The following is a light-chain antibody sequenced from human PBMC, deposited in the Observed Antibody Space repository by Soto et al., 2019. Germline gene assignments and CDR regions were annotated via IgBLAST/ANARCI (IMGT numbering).Light chain of an antibody. Sequence: DIQMTLSPSSLSASVGDRVTITCRASQSVSNYLNWFQHKPGRAPKLLIHTASTLRSGVQSRFRGSGAGAHFTLTISSLQLEDFATYYCQQSYTSPFTFGQGTELPIK. CDR1: QSVSNY. J-gene: IGKJ2*01. CDR2: TAS. V-gene: IGKV1-39*01. CDR3: QQSYTSPFT.